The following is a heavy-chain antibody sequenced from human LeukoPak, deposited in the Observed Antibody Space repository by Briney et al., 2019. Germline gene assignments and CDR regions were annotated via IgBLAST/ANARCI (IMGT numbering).Heavy chain of an antibody. V-gene: IGHV3-7*01. Sequence: GGSLRLSCAASGFTFSSYWMSWVRQAPGKGLEWVANIKQDGSEKYYVESVKGRFTISRDNAKNSLYLQMNSLRAEDTAVYYCARDKGLLWFGEFTPFDYWGQGTLVTVSS. CDR2: IKQDGSEK. J-gene: IGHJ4*02. CDR1: GFTFSSYW. D-gene: IGHD3-10*01. CDR3: ARDKGLLWFGEFTPFDY.